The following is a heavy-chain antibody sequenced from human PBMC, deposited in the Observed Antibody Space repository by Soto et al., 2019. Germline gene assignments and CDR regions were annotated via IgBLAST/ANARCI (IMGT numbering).Heavy chain of an antibody. CDR2: IYYSGST. V-gene: IGHV4-59*01. D-gene: IGHD3-10*01. Sequence: SETLSLTCTVSGGSISSYYWSWIRQPPGKGLEWIGYIYYSGSTNYNPSLKSRVTISVDTSKNQFSLKLSSVTAADTAVYYCARVSRDEDYFDYWGQGTLVTVSS. CDR3: ARVSRDEDYFDY. J-gene: IGHJ4*02. CDR1: GGSISSYY.